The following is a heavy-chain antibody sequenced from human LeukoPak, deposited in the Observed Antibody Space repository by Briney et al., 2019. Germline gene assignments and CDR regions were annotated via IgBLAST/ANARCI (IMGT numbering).Heavy chain of an antibody. Sequence: SETLSLTCTVSGGSISNYYWSWIRQPPGKGLEWIGYIYYSGSTNYNPSLKSRFSTSLDTSRNQFSLKLSSVTAADTAVYYCAKSNGYGLIDIWGQGTMVTVSS. J-gene: IGHJ3*02. V-gene: IGHV4-59*12. CDR2: IYYSGST. CDR3: AKSNGYGLIDI. CDR1: GGSISNYY. D-gene: IGHD3-22*01.